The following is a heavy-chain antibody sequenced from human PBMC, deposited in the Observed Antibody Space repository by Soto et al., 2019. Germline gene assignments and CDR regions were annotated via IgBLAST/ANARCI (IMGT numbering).Heavy chain of an antibody. Sequence: ASVKVSCKASGYTFTGYYMHWVRQAPGQGLEWMGWINPNSGGTNYAQKFQGWVTMTRDTSISPAYMELSRLGSDDTAVDYCAREGGAARDAFDIWGQGTMVTVSS. V-gene: IGHV1-2*04. CDR3: AREGGAARDAFDI. CDR1: GYTFTGYY. CDR2: INPNSGGT. J-gene: IGHJ3*02. D-gene: IGHD6-6*01.